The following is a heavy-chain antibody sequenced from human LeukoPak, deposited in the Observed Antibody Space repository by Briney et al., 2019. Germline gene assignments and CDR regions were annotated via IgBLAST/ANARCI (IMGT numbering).Heavy chain of an antibody. V-gene: IGHV4-34*01. CDR3: AREGYGSGSYPFDY. CDR1: GGSFSGYY. D-gene: IGHD3-10*01. J-gene: IGHJ4*02. CDR2: INHSGST. Sequence: SETLSLTCAVYGGSFSGYYWSWIRQPSGKGLEWIGEINHSGSTNYNPSLKSRVTISVDTSKNQFSLKLSSVTAADTAVYYCAREGYGSGSYPFDYWGQGTLVTVSS.